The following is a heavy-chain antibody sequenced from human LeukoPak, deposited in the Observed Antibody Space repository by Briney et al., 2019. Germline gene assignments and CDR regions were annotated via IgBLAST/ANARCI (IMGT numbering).Heavy chain of an antibody. CDR3: AKELSGWYFDY. CDR1: GFTFSSYG. Sequence: GGSLRLSCAASGFTFSSYGMHWVRQAPGKGLEGVAVISYDGSNKYYADSVKGRFTISRDNSKNTLYLQMNSLRAEDTAVYYCAKELSGWYFDYWGQGTLVTVSS. CDR2: ISYDGSNK. V-gene: IGHV3-30*18. J-gene: IGHJ4*02. D-gene: IGHD6-19*01.